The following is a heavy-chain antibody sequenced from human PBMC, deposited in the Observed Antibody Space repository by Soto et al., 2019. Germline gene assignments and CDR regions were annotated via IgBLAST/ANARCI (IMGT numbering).Heavy chain of an antibody. J-gene: IGHJ4*02. CDR2: INTNSGGT. CDR1: GYTFTAYY. V-gene: IGHV1-2*04. CDR3: ARGKLAGRGGFDY. Sequence: EASVKVSCKASGYTFTAYYLHWVRQAPGQGLEWMGWINTNSGGTNYAQNFQGWVTMTRDTSKNHFSLELTSVTAADTAVYYCARGKLAGRGGFDYWGLGTLVTVSS. D-gene: IGHD2-15*01.